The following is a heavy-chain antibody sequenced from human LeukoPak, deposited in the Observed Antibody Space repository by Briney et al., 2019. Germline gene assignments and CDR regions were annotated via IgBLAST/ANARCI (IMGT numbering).Heavy chain of an antibody. CDR2: IKQDGSEK. V-gene: IGHV3-7*01. D-gene: IGHD3-22*01. CDR3: ARDEHQYFYASRGRFDY. J-gene: IGHJ4*02. Sequence: GGSLRLSCAASGFTFSDYWMVWVRQAPGGGLEWVGNIKQDGSEKYYGEPVWGRITISRDNAKNSVYMQMNSLRAEDTAVYYCARDEHQYFYASRGRFDYWGQGPLVTVSS. CDR1: GFTFSDYW.